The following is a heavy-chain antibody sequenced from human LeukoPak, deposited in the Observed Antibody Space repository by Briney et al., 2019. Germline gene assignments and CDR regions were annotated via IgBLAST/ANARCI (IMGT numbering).Heavy chain of an antibody. J-gene: IGHJ4*02. CDR2: IYSDNT. CDR1: GFTVSSNS. Sequence: GGSLRLSCTVSGFTVSSNSMSWARQAPGKGLEWVSFIYSDNTHYSDSVKGRFTISRDNSKNTLYLQMNSLRAEDTAVYYCARAMRSGYSKWGQGTLITVSS. V-gene: IGHV3-53*01. CDR3: ARAMRSGYSK. D-gene: IGHD3-22*01.